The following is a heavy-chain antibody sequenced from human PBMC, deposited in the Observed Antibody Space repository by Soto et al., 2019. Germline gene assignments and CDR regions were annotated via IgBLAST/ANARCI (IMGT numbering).Heavy chain of an antibody. V-gene: IGHV3-33*01. Sequence: QVQLVESGGGVVQPGRSLRLSCAASGFTFSSYGMHCVRQAPGKGLEWVAVIWYDGSNKYYADSVKGRFTISRDNSKNTLYLQMNSLRAEDTAVYYCARPYSRNYYYGRDVWGQGTTVTVSS. J-gene: IGHJ6*02. CDR1: GFTFSSYG. CDR3: ARPYSRNYYYGRDV. D-gene: IGHD6-13*01. CDR2: IWYDGSNK.